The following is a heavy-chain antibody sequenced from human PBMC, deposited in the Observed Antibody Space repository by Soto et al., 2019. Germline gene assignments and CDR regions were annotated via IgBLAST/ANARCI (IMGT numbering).Heavy chain of an antibody. Sequence: EESGGGVVQPGTSLRLSCVASGFTFSSYGMHWVRQAPGKGLEWVAVIPNTENKKYYADSVKGRFTISRDNSQNTLFLHLDSMMSEDTAMDYCARTAGGRVRGALDIWGQGTMVTVS. J-gene: IGHJ3*02. CDR1: GFTFSSYG. CDR3: ARTAGGRVRGALDI. CDR2: IPNTENKK. V-gene: IGHV3-30-3*01. D-gene: IGHD6-13*01.